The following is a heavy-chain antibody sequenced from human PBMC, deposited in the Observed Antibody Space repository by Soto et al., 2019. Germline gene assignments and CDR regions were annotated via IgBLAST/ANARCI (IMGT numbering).Heavy chain of an antibody. V-gene: IGHV3-15*07. D-gene: IGHD3-16*01. CDR2: IKSIPDGGTA. J-gene: IGHJ4*02. CDR1: GFTFSKTW. Sequence: EVQLVESGGGLVKPGGSLRLSCEASGFTFSKTWMNWVGQAPGKGPEWVGRIKSIPDGGTADYAAPLKGRFTISRDDSRDTLFLQMNSLKTEDTAVYYCTTDTVCDYWGQGALVTVSS. CDR3: TTDTVCDY.